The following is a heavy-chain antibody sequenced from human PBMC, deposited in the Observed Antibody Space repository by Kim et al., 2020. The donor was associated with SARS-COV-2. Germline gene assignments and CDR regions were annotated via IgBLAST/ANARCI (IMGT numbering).Heavy chain of an antibody. J-gene: IGHJ4*02. CDR3: ARGMGSGRNTTTPDDY. CDR1: GFTFSSYA. V-gene: IGHV3-30*04. Sequence: GGSLRLSCAASGFTFSSYAMHWVRQAPGKGLEWVAVISYDGSNKYYADSVKGRFTISRDNSKNTLYLQMNSLRAEDTAVYYCARGMGSGRNTTTPDDYWGQGTLVTVSS. D-gene: IGHD3-10*01. CDR2: ISYDGSNK.